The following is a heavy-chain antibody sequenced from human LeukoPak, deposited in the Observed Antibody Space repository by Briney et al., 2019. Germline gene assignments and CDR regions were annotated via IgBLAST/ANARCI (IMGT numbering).Heavy chain of an antibody. CDR3: ARLSTSRPIGWFDP. D-gene: IGHD2-2*01. CDR1: GYSISSGYY. Sequence: PSETLSLTCAVSGYSISSGYYWGWIRQPPGKGMEWIGSIYHSGSTYYNPSLKSRVTISVDTSKNQFSLKLSSVTAADTAVYYCARLSTSRPIGWFDPWGQGTLVTVSS. J-gene: IGHJ5*02. V-gene: IGHV4-38-2*01. CDR2: IYHSGST.